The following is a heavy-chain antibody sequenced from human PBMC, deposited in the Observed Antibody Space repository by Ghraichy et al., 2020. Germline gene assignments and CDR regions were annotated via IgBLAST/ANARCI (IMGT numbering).Heavy chain of an antibody. CDR2: ISSRGST. Sequence: GALNISCAASGFTFSSYDLTWVRQAPGKGLELVSSISSRGSTAYTDSVKGRFTISRDNANNLVHLQMNSLKDEDTAMYYCARGYGSGRSYGWGQGTLVTVSS. D-gene: IGHD3-10*01. CDR1: GFTFSSYD. V-gene: IGHV3-69-1*01. CDR3: ARGYGSGRSYG. J-gene: IGHJ4*02.